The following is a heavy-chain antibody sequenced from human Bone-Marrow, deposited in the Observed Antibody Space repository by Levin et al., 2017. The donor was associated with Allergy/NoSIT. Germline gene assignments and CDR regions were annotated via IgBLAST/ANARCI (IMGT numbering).Heavy chain of an antibody. J-gene: IGHJ3*01. V-gene: IGHV3-74*01. CDR3: ARDPHGSRDSSGYAPHDAFDL. CDR1: GFAFSSYW. CDR2: INRDGRSDVTSP. D-gene: IGHD3-22*01. Sequence: AGGSLRLSCAASGFAFSSYWMHWVRQVPGEGLVWVSHINRDGRSDVTSPSYADSVKGRFTISRDNAKNTLYLQMNNLRVEDTAVYFCARDPHGSRDSSGYAPHDAFDLWGQGTVVTVSS.